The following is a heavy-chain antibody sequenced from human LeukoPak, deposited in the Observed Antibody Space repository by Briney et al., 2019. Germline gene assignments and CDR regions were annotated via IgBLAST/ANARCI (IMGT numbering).Heavy chain of an antibody. CDR1: GGTFTSYA. CDR2: IIPIFGTA. J-gene: IGHJ4*02. Sequence: SVKVSCKASGGTFTSYAISWVRQAPGQGLEWMGGIIPIFGTANYAQKFQGRVTITADESTSTAYMELSSLRSEDTAVYYCAATDGELPSYYFDYWGQGTLVTVSS. CDR3: AATDGELPSYYFDY. V-gene: IGHV1-69*13. D-gene: IGHD1-26*01.